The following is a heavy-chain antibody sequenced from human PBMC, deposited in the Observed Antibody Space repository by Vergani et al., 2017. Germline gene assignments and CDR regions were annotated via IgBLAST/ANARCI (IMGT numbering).Heavy chain of an antibody. Sequence: QVQLVQSGAEVKKPGASVKVSCKASGYTFTGYYMHWVRQAPGQGLEWMGWINPNSGGTNYAQKFQGRVTMTRDTSISTAYMGLSRLRSDDTAVYYCARDGGSRPGGSGIRLYYYYYGMDVWGQGTTVTVSS. J-gene: IGHJ6*02. CDR3: ARDGGSRPGGSGIRLYYYYYGMDV. CDR2: INPNSGGT. CDR1: GYTFTGYY. V-gene: IGHV1-2*02. D-gene: IGHD3-10*01.